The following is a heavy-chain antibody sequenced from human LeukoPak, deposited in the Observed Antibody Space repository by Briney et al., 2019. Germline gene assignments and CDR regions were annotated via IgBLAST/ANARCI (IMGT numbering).Heavy chain of an antibody. Sequence: ASVKVSCKASGFTFTSSAVQWVRQARGQRLEWIGWIVVGSGNTNYAQKFQERVTITRDMSTSTAYMELSSLRSEDTAVYYCARGGEYCSSTSCPRPPIYYYYGMDVWGQGTTVTVSS. V-gene: IGHV1-58*01. D-gene: IGHD2-2*01. CDR1: GFTFTSSA. CDR3: ARGGEYCSSTSCPRPPIYYYYGMDV. J-gene: IGHJ6*02. CDR2: IVVGSGNT.